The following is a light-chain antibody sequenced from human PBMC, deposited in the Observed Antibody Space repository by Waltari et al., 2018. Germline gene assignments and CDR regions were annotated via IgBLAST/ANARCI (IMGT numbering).Light chain of an antibody. Sequence: DIVLTQSPATLSLSPGDTAPLSCRASHSLSSYLAWYQQKPGQAPRLLIYDASNRATGIPARFSGSGSGTDFTLTISSLEPEDFAVYYCQQRSNWPKVTFGPGTKVEIK. V-gene: IGKV3-11*01. J-gene: IGKJ3*01. CDR1: HSLSSY. CDR3: QQRSNWPKVT. CDR2: DAS.